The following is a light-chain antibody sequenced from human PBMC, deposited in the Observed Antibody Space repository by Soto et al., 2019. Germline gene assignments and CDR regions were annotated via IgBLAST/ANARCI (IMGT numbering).Light chain of an antibody. V-gene: IGKV3-15*01. J-gene: IGKJ4*01. CDR2: DTS. CDR1: QGTGDT. Sequence: EVVLRQTPATVSVSPGEGATLSCRANQGTGDTSAWYQHKPGQTTRLLIYDTSTRATGVPTRSSGSRSGAEFPLTINSLQSEDFAVYSCQPYNNWPLTFGGGTKVDIK. CDR3: QPYNNWPLT.